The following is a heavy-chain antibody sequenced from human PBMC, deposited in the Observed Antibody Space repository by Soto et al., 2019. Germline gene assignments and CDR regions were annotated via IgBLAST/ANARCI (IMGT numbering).Heavy chain of an antibody. CDR3: ARHLKFWPLPPGIVVVPAATPLEY. V-gene: IGHV4-39*01. CDR1: GGSISSSSYY. Sequence: SETLSLTCTVSGGSISSSSYYWGWIRQPPGKGLEWIGSIYYSGSTYYNPSLKSRVTISVDTSKNQFSLKLSSVTAADTAVYYCARHLKFWPLPPGIVVVPAATPLEYWGQGTLVTVSS. J-gene: IGHJ4*02. D-gene: IGHD2-2*01. CDR2: IYYSGST.